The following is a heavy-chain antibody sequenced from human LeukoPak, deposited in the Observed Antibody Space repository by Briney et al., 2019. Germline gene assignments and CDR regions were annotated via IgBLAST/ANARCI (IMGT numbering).Heavy chain of an antibody. CDR2: IIPILGIA. V-gene: IGHV1-69*04. CDR3: ARDLSYYDSSGYGY. CDR1: GGTFSSYA. J-gene: IGHJ4*02. D-gene: IGHD3-22*01. Sequence: ASVKVSCKASGGTFSSYAISWVRQAPGQGLEWMGRIIPILGIANYAQKFQGRVTITADKSTSTAYMELSSLRSEDTAVYYCARDLSYYDSSGYGYWGQGTLVTVSS.